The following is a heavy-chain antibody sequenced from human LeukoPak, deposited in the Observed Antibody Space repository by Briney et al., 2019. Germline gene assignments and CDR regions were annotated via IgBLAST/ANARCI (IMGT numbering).Heavy chain of an antibody. CDR2: IYSGGST. Sequence: GGSLRLSCAASGFTVSSNYMSWVRQAPGKGLEWVSIIYSGGSTYYADSVKGRFTISRDNSKNTLYLQMNSLRAEDTAMYYCARGGVGSSTSCYTCRAFDIWGQGTMVTASS. J-gene: IGHJ3*02. CDR1: GFTVSSNY. D-gene: IGHD2-2*02. CDR3: ARGGVGSSTSCYTCRAFDI. V-gene: IGHV3-53*01.